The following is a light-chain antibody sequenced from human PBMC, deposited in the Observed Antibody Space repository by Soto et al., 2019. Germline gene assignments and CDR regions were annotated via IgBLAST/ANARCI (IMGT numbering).Light chain of an antibody. CDR3: QQLSRYPST. J-gene: IGKJ3*01. Sequence: IQLTQSPSSLSASVGDRVTITCRASQGINSYLAWYQQKPGQAPRLLIYAASTLQSGVPSRFSGSGSGTDFTHTSSSLQPEDFATYYCQQLSRYPSTFGPGTKVDI. V-gene: IGKV1-9*01. CDR1: QGINSY. CDR2: AAS.